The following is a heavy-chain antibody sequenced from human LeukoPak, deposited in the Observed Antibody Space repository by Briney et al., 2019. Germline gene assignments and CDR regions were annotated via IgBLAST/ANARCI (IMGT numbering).Heavy chain of an antibody. D-gene: IGHD5-18*01. CDR2: ISGSGGHT. CDR3: AKDREDSAMISGVFDL. CDR1: GFTFSNAW. V-gene: IGHV3-23*01. J-gene: IGHJ2*01. Sequence: GGSLRLSCAASGFTFSNAWMSWVRQAPGKGLEWVSGISGSGGHTYNADSVEGRFTISRDNSKNTVSLQLSSLRVEDTAVYFCAKDREDSAMISGVFDLWGRGTLVTVSS.